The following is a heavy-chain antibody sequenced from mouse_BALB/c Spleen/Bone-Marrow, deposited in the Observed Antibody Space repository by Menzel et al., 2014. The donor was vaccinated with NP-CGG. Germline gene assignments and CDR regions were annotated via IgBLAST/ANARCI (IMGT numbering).Heavy chain of an antibody. Sequence: EVHLVESGPGLVKPSQSLSLTCSVTGYSITSGYYWNWIRQFPGNKLEWMGYISYDGSNNYNPSLKNRISITRDTSKNQFFLKLNSVTTEDTATYYCAGDRYFDYWGQGTTLTVSS. CDR1: GYSITSGYY. CDR2: ISYDGSN. CDR3: AGDRYFDY. J-gene: IGHJ2*01. V-gene: IGHV3-6*02.